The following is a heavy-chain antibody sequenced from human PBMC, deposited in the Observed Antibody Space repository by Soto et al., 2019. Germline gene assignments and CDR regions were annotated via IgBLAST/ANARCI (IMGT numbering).Heavy chain of an antibody. CDR2: ISGSSGST. CDR1: GFTFSSYA. CDR3: AGDPPHMPGRQFDP. Sequence: GGSLRLSCTASGFTFSSYAMNWVRQAPGKGLEWVSSISGSSGSTYYADSVKGRSSISRDNSKNTLYLQISSLRAEDTALYDCAGDPPHMPGRQFDPWGHGTLVTVCS. V-gene: IGHV3-23*01. J-gene: IGHJ5*02. D-gene: IGHD2-2*01.